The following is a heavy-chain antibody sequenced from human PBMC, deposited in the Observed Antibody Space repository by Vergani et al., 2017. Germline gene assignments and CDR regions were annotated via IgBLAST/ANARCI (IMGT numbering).Heavy chain of an antibody. V-gene: IGHV4-59*11. CDR3: ARARVYYGAGSPDY. CDR1: FDSIRNLY. Sequence: QVQLQESGPGLVKSSETLSLTCSVSFDSIRNLYCNWIRQPPGKGLEWIGSIHYSENTNYNPSLKTRVTISVDTSKNQFSLTVTSVTAADTAVHYCARARVYYGAGSPDYWGQGTLVTVSS. J-gene: IGHJ4*02. D-gene: IGHD3-10*01. CDR2: IHYSENT.